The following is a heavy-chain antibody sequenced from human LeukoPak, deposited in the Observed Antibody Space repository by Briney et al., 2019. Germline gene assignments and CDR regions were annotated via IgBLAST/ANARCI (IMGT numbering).Heavy chain of an antibody. V-gene: IGHV4-34*01. D-gene: IGHD6-13*01. Sequence: SETLSLTCAVYGGSFSGYYWSWIRQPPGKGLEWIGEINHSGSTNYNPSLKSRVTISVDTSKNQLSLKLSSVTAADTAVYYCATREYSSSWYLKSNWFDPWGQGTLVTVSS. CDR3: ATREYSSSWYLKSNWFDP. J-gene: IGHJ5*02. CDR1: GGSFSGYY. CDR2: INHSGST.